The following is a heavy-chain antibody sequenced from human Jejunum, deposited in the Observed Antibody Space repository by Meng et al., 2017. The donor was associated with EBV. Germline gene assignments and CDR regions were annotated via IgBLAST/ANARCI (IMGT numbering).Heavy chain of an antibody. CDR1: GESFSAHF. Sequence: QVLLQQSGSGVVGPSXXXXLHXXVSGESFSAHFWSCIRQPPGKVREWIGDSNQSGSTTYNPSLEGRVTLAVDTSKNQSSLRLNSVTAADPAMYCFARVDKWVYGGYGAFDYWGQGTLVTVSS. D-gene: IGHD4-17*01. CDR2: SNQSGST. J-gene: IGHJ4*02. V-gene: IGHV4-34*01. CDR3: ARVDKWVYGGYGAFDY.